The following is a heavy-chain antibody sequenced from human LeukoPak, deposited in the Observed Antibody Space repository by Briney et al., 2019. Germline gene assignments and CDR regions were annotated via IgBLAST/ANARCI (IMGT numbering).Heavy chain of an antibody. CDR3: ARDLGYSYGYE. V-gene: IGHV4-59*01. J-gene: IGHJ4*02. Sequence: PSETLSLTCTVSGGSISSYYWSWIRQPPGKGLEWIGYIYYSGSTNYNPSLEGRVTISVDTSKNQFSLKLSSVTAADTAVYYCARDLGYSYGYEWGQGTLVTVSS. D-gene: IGHD5-18*01. CDR2: IYYSGST. CDR1: GGSISSYY.